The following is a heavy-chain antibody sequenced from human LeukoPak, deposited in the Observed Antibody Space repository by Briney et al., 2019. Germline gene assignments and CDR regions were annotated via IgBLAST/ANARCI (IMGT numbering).Heavy chain of an antibody. CDR1: GYTFTSYG. J-gene: IGHJ3*02. V-gene: IGHV1-18*01. Sequence: ASVKVSCKASGYTFTSYGISWVRQAPGQGLEWMGWIGAYNGNTNYAQKLQGRVTMTTDTSTSTAYMELRSLRSDDTAVYYCAREPMVRGVINPYDAFDIWGQGTMVTVSS. D-gene: IGHD3-10*01. CDR2: IGAYNGNT. CDR3: AREPMVRGVINPYDAFDI.